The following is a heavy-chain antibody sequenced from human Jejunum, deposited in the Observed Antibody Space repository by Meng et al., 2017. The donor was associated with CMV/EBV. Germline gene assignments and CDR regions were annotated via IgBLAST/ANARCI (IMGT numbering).Heavy chain of an antibody. J-gene: IGHJ6*02. Sequence: LTVSRNCRGWVRQAPGKGPEWVANVNKDGGETYYVDSVKGRFTVSRDNAKNSLSLQMNSLRAEDTAVYYCARVEDFGSAHYGMDVWGQGTAVTVSS. V-gene: IGHV3-7*01. CDR1: LTVSRNC. D-gene: IGHD3-3*01. CDR2: VNKDGGET. CDR3: ARVEDFGSAHYGMDV.